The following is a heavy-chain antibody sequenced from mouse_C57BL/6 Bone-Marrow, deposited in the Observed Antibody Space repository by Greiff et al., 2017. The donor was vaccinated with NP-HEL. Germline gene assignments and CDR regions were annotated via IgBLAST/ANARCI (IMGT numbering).Heavy chain of an antibody. CDR2: INPSSGYT. V-gene: IGHV1-7*01. CDR1: GYTFTSYW. D-gene: IGHD1-1*01. J-gene: IGHJ2*01. Sequence: VQLQQSGAELAKPGASVKLSCKASGYTFTSYWMHWVKQRPGQGLEWIGYINPSSGYTKYNQKFKDKATLTADKSSSTAYMQLSSLTYEDSAVYYCARTNLGDYYYGSSSLDYWGQGTTLTVSS. CDR3: ARTNLGDYYYGSSSLDY.